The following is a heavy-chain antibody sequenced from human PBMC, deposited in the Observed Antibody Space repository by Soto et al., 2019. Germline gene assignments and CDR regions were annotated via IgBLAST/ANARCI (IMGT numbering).Heavy chain of an antibody. CDR2: IYTSGST. CDR3: ARDRPHVNSSPHGYYYGMDV. CDR1: GGSISSYY. J-gene: IGHJ6*02. V-gene: IGHV4-4*07. Sequence: SETLSLTCTVSGGSISSYYWSWIRQPAGKGLEWIGRIYTSGSTNYNPSLKSRVTMSVDTSKNQFSLKLSSVTAADTAVYYCARDRPHVNSSPHGYYYGMDVWGQGTTVTVSS. D-gene: IGHD6-6*01.